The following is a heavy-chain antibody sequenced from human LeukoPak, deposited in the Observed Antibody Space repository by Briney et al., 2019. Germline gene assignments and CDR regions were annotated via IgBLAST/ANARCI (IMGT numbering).Heavy chain of an antibody. CDR2: ISSSSSYI. CDR1: GFTFSSYS. V-gene: IGHV3-21*01. J-gene: IGHJ4*02. Sequence: RGSLRLSCAASGFTFSSYSMNWVRQAPGKGLEWVSSISSSSSYIYYADSVKGRFTISRDNAKNSLYLQMNSLRAEDTAVYYCARGPSSSWYRGYYFDYWGQGTLVTVSS. D-gene: IGHD6-13*01. CDR3: ARGPSSSWYRGYYFDY.